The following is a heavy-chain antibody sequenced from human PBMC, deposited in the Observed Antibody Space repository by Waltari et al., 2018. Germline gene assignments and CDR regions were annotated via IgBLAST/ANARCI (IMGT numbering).Heavy chain of an antibody. D-gene: IGHD6-6*01. CDR3: AKSIAARRHYYYGMDV. CDR2: INHSGST. J-gene: IGHJ6*02. V-gene: IGHV4-34*01. CDR1: GGSFSGYY. Sequence: QVQLQQWGAGLLKPSETLSLTCAVYGGSFSGYYWGWIRQPPGKGLEWIGEINHSGSTNYNPSLKSRVTISVDTSKNQFSLKLSSVTAADTAVYYCAKSIAARRHYYYGMDVWGQGTTVTVSS.